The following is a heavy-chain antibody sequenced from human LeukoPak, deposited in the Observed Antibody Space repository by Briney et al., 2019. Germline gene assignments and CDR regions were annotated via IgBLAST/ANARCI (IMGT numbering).Heavy chain of an antibody. Sequence: ASVKVSCKASGYTFTSYDINWVRQATGQGLEWMGWISAYNGNTNYAQKLQGRVTMTTDTSTSTAYMELRSLRSDDTAVYYCARDSRYGGPFDYWGQGTLVTVSS. V-gene: IGHV1-18*01. CDR1: GYTFTSYD. CDR2: ISAYNGNT. D-gene: IGHD4-23*01. J-gene: IGHJ4*02. CDR3: ARDSRYGGPFDY.